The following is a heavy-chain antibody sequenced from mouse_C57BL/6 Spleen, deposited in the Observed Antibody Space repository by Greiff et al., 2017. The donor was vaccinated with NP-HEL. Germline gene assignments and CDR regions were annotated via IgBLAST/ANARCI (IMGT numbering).Heavy chain of an antibody. CDR3: TTRHYYYGSSSDY. J-gene: IGHJ2*01. CDR1: GFNIKDDY. D-gene: IGHD1-1*01. V-gene: IGHV14-4*01. CDR2: IDPENGDT. Sequence: VQLQQSGAELVRPGASVKLSCTASGFNIKDDYMHWVKQRPEQGLEWIGWIDPENGDTEYASKFQGKATITADTSSNTAYLQLSSLTSEDTAVYYCTTRHYYYGSSSDYWGQGTTLTVSS.